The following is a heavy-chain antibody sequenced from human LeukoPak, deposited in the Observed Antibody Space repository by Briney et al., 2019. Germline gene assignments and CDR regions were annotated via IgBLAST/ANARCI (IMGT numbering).Heavy chain of an antibody. CDR2: IKQDGSGN. V-gene: IGHV3-7*04. Sequence: RQSLRLSWPAAGFTLGSEWMSCVRQTPRKGREWDVNIKQDGSGNYYLESVNGRITISRDNAKNTLYLQMDSLRAEDAAIYYCARDYAGGWHHFDSWGQGALVTFSS. CDR1: GFTLGSEW. D-gene: IGHD6-19*01. J-gene: IGHJ4*02. CDR3: ARDYAGGWHHFDS.